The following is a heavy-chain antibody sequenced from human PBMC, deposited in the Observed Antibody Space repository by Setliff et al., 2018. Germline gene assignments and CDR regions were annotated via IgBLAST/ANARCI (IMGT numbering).Heavy chain of an antibody. Sequence: GGSLRLSCAASGFTFSSYAMSWVRQAPGKGLEWVANIKQDGSEKYYVDSVKGRFTISRDNAKNSLYLQMNSLRAEDTAVYYCARDGGEYWGQGTLGTVSS. V-gene: IGHV3-7*01. J-gene: IGHJ4*02. CDR2: IKQDGSEK. CDR3: ARDGGEY. CDR1: GFTFSSYA. D-gene: IGHD3-16*01.